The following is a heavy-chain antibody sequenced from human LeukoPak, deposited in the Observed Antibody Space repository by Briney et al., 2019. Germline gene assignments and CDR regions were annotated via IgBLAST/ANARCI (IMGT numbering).Heavy chain of an antibody. CDR1: GFTFTSHS. CDR3: ARANSLGY. J-gene: IGHJ4*02. Sequence: GGSLRLSCVASGFTFTSHSMIWVRQAPGRGLEWVSYITRTSNSIYYADSVKGRFTISRDNAKDSLYLQMNSLRAQDTAVYYCARANSLGYWGQGTLVTVSS. D-gene: IGHD2/OR15-2a*01. CDR2: ITRTSNSI. V-gene: IGHV3-48*01.